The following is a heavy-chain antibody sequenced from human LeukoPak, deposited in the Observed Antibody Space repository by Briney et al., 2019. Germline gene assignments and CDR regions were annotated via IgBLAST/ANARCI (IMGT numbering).Heavy chain of an antibody. CDR2: LSYDGSNK. CDR3: ARGYSSGWYVDYFDY. Sequence: PGGSLRLSCAASGFTFSSYATHWVRQAPGKGLEWVAVLSYDGSNKHHADSVKGRFTISRDNSKNTLYLQMNSLRAEDTAVYYCARGYSSGWYVDYFDYWGQGTLVTVSS. CDR1: GFTFSSYA. D-gene: IGHD6-19*01. J-gene: IGHJ4*02. V-gene: IGHV3-30-3*01.